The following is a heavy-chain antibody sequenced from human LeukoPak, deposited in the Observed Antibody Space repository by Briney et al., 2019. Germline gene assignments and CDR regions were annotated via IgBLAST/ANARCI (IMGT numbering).Heavy chain of an antibody. CDR2: IIPIFGTA. Sequence: ASVKVSCKASGGTFSSYAISWVRQAPGQGLEWMGGIIPIFGTANYAQKFQGRVTITADESTSTAYMELSSLRSEDTAVYYCARARGPGYCSSTSCYTGIDAFDIWGQGTMVTVSS. CDR1: GGTFSSYA. D-gene: IGHD2-2*02. CDR3: ARARGPGYCSSTSCYTGIDAFDI. J-gene: IGHJ3*02. V-gene: IGHV1-69*13.